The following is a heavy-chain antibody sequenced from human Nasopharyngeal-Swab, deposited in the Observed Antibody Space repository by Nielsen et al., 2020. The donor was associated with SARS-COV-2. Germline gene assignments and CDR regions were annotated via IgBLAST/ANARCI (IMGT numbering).Heavy chain of an antibody. D-gene: IGHD3-22*01. CDR3: ARALSDSSGYYSFLDY. Sequence: LSLTCAASGFTFSSYEMNWVRQAPGKGLEWVSYISSSGSTIYYADSVKGRFTISRDNAKNSLYLQMNSLRAEDTAVYYCARALSDSSGYYSFLDYWGQGTLVTVSS. V-gene: IGHV3-48*03. J-gene: IGHJ4*02. CDR2: ISSSGSTI. CDR1: GFTFSSYE.